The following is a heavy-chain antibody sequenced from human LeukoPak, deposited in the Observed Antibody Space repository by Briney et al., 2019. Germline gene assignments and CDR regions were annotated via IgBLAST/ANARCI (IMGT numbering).Heavy chain of an antibody. V-gene: IGHV3-74*01. J-gene: IGHJ4*02. CDR2: VKTDGTNT. D-gene: IGHD1-1*01. CDR3: GGAENGYIDY. Sequence: PGGSLRLSCATSGFTFTRHWMHWVRQAPGKGLEWVPRVKTDGTNTIYADFVEGRFTISRDNARNTLYLQMSSLRAGDTAVYYCGGAENGYIDYWGQGTLVTVSS. CDR1: GFTFTRHW.